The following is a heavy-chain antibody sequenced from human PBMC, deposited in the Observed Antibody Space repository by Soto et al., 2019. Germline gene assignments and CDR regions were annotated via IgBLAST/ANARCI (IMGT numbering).Heavy chain of an antibody. Sequence: GGSLRLSCAASGFTFSSYAMHWVRQAPGKGLEWVSSISSDGSNKYYADSVKGRFTISRDNAKNTLYLQMNSLRAEDTAVYYCAREPAAWIAFDIWGQGTMVTVSS. J-gene: IGHJ3*02. D-gene: IGHD6-13*01. CDR2: ISSDGSNK. V-gene: IGHV3-21*01. CDR3: AREPAAWIAFDI. CDR1: GFTFSSYA.